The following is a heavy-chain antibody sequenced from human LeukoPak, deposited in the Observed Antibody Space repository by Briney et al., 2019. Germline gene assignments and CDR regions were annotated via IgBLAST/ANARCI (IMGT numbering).Heavy chain of an antibody. CDR2: ISGRDDRT. Sequence: HPGGSLRLSCAASGFSFSAYAMTWVRQAPGKGLEWVSSISGRDDRTYYADSAKGRFTISRDNSKNTLYLQMISLRAEDTALYYCAKVAYDTYGHYYHDYFDYWGQGTLVTVSS. J-gene: IGHJ4*02. D-gene: IGHD3-22*01. CDR3: AKVAYDTYGHYYHDYFDY. V-gene: IGHV3-23*01. CDR1: GFSFSAYA.